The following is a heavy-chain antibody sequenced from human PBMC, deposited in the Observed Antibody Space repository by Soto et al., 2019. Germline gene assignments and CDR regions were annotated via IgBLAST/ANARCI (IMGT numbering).Heavy chain of an antibody. CDR2: IYYSGST. J-gene: IGHJ3*02. D-gene: IGHD1-1*01. Sequence: SETLSLTCTVSGGSISSGGYYWSWIRQHPGKGLEWIGYIYYSGSTYYNPSLKSRVTISVDTSKNQFSLKLSSVTAADTAVYYCAGTESDALDIWGQGTMVTVSS. V-gene: IGHV4-31*03. CDR3: AGTESDALDI. CDR1: GGSISSGGYY.